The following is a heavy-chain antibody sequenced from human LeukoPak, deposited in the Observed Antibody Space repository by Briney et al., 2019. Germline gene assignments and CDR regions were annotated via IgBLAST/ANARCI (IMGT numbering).Heavy chain of an antibody. J-gene: IGHJ4*02. CDR1: GFTFSSYA. Sequence: PGRSLRLSCAASGFTFSSYAMHWVRQAPGKGLEWVAVISYDGSNKYYADSVKGRFTISRDNSKNTLYLQMNSLRAEDTAVYYCARDTGHGDYVLQLGFDYWGQGTLVTVSS. CDR2: ISYDGSNK. V-gene: IGHV3-30*04. D-gene: IGHD4-17*01. CDR3: ARDTGHGDYVLQLGFDY.